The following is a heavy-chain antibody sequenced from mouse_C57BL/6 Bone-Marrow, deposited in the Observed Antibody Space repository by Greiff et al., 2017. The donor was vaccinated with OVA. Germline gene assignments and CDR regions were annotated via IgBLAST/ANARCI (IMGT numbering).Heavy chain of an antibody. CDR1: GYSFTGYF. Sequence: EVQLQQSGPELVKPGDSVKISCKASGYSFTGYFMNWVMQSHGKSLEWIGRINPYNGDTFYNQKFKGKATLTVDKSSSTAHMELRSLTSEDSAVYYCARSGYYVSSGDYFDYWGQGTTLTVSS. D-gene: IGHD1-1*01. CDR3: ARSGYYVSSGDYFDY. V-gene: IGHV1-20*01. CDR2: INPYNGDT. J-gene: IGHJ2*01.